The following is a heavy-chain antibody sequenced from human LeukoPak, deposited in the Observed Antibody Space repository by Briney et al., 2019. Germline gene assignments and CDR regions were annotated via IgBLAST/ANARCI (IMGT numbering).Heavy chain of an antibody. J-gene: IGHJ5*02. CDR3: ARDHVVVVAATPSGWFDP. CDR1: GGTFSSYA. CDR2: IIPIFGTA. Sequence: SVKVSCKASGGTFSSYAISWVRQAPGQGLEWMGGIIPIFGTANYAQKFQGRVTITTDESTSTAYKELSSLRSEDTAVYYCARDHVVVVAATPSGWFDPWGQGTLVTVSS. D-gene: IGHD2-15*01. V-gene: IGHV1-69*05.